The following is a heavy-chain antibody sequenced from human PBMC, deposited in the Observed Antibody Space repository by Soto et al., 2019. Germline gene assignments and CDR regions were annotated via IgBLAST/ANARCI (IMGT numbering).Heavy chain of an antibody. CDR2: IYWNDDT. J-gene: IGHJ4*02. CDR3: AHGVMRYYDFWSGYCWFDY. Sequence: QITLKESGPTLVKPTQTLTLTCTFSGFSLSTSGVGVGWIRQPPGKALEWLALIYWNDDTRHSPSLKSSLTITKDTSKHQVVLTMTYMDPMATATYYLAHGVMRYYDFWSGYCWFDYWGQGTLVTVSS. CDR1: GFSLSTSGVG. V-gene: IGHV2-5*01. D-gene: IGHD3-3*01.